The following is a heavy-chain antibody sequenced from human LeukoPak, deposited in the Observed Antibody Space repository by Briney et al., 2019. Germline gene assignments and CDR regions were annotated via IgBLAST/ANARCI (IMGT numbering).Heavy chain of an antibody. CDR1: GYTFTGYY. Sequence: ASVKVSCKASGYTFTGYYMHWVRQAPGQGLEWMGWINPNSGGTNYAQKFQGRVTMTRDTSISTAYMELSRLRSDDTALYYCARVPAAIKRPSGYFDYWGQGTLVTVSS. V-gene: IGHV1-2*02. D-gene: IGHD2-2*02. J-gene: IGHJ4*02. CDR3: ARVPAAIKRPSGYFDY. CDR2: INPNSGGT.